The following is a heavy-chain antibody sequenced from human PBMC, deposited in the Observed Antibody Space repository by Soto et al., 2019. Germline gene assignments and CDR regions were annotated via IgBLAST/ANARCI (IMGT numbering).Heavy chain of an antibody. D-gene: IGHD6-19*01. CDR2: ISAYNGNT. Sequence: ASVKVSCKASGYTFTSYGISWVRQAPGQGLEWMGWISAYNGNTNYAQKLQGRVTMTTDTSTSTAYLHWSSLEASDSAVYYCARQGDMAATPADAFDIWGQGTLVTVSS. CDR1: GYTFTSYG. V-gene: IGHV1-18*04. CDR3: ARQGDMAATPADAFDI. J-gene: IGHJ3*02.